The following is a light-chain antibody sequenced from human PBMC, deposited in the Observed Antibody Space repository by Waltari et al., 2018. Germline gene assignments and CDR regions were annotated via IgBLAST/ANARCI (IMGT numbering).Light chain of an antibody. V-gene: IGLV2-14*03. J-gene: IGLJ2*01. Sequence: SALTQPASVSGPPGQSITISCPGHSNDVGSYNYVPWYQQYPGKAPKLIIYDVNKRPSGISDRFSGSKSGNTASLTVSGLQPEDEADYHCSSFTTSTTLVFGGGTKLTVL. CDR1: SNDVGSYNY. CDR2: DVN. CDR3: SSFTTSTTLV.